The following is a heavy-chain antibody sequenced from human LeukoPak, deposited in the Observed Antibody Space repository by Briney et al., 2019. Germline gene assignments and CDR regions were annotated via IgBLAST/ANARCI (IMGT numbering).Heavy chain of an antibody. CDR2: IKQDESKT. V-gene: IGHV3-7*01. D-gene: IGHD2-15*01. Sequence: PGGSLRLSCAASGFTFSNYWMSWVRQAPGKGPEWVANIKQDESKTYYVDSVKGRFTISRDNAKNSLFLQMNSLRAEDTAVYYCARDASLYCAGGTCYWAFDHWGQGTLVTISS. J-gene: IGHJ4*02. CDR3: ARDASLYCAGGTCYWAFDH. CDR1: GFTFSNYW.